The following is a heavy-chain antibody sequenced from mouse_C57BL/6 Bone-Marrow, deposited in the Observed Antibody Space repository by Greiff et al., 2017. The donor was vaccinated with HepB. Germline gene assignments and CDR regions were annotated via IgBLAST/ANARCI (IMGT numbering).Heavy chain of an antibody. Sequence: VQLQQSDAELVKPGASVKISCTVSGYTFTDYTIHWMKQRPEQGLEWIGYIYPRDGSTKYNEKFKGKATLTADKSSSTAYMQLNSLTSKDSADYYCAVSTTVVATGDDWGQGTTLTVSS. CDR2: IYPRDGST. V-gene: IGHV1-78*01. J-gene: IGHJ2*01. D-gene: IGHD1-1*01. CDR1: GYTFTDYT. CDR3: AVSTTVVATGDD.